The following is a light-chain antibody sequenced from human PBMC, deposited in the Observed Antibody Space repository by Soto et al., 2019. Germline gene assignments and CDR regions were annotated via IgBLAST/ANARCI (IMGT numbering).Light chain of an antibody. CDR3: QHYDHLPIT. Sequence: IQLTQSPSSLSASVGDRVTITCRASQGINTFLAWYQQKPGRAPRLLLYDASSLETGVPSRFSGSGSGTDFTLTISSLQPEDVATYYCQHYDHLPITFGQGTRLEIK. CDR2: DAS. CDR1: QGINTF. V-gene: IGKV1-33*01. J-gene: IGKJ5*01.